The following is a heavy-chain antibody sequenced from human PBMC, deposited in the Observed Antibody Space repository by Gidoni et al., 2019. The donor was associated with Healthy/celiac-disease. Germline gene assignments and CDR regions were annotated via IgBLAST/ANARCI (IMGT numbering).Heavy chain of an antibody. CDR3: ARDHRSGIAVAGTLGY. V-gene: IGHV3-30-3*01. CDR2: ISYDGSNK. Sequence: QVQLVESGGGVVQRVRSLRLSCAASGFTFSSYAMHWVRQAPGKRLEWVAVISYDGSNKYYADSVKGRFTISRDNSKNTLYLQMNSLRAEDTAVYYCARDHRSGIAVAGTLGYWGQGTLVTVSS. CDR1: GFTFSSYA. D-gene: IGHD6-19*01. J-gene: IGHJ4*02.